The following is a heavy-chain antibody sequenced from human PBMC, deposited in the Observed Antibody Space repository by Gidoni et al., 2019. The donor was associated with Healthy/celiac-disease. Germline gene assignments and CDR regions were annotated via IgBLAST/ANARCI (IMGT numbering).Heavy chain of an antibody. CDR2: INAGNGNT. Sequence: QVQLVQSGAEVKKPGASVKVSCKASGYTFTSYAMHWVRQAPGQSLEWMGWINAGNGNTKYSQKFQGRVTITRDTSASTAYMELSSLRSEDTAVYYCARDPGGGSPFVWFDPWGQGTLVTVSS. J-gene: IGHJ5*02. V-gene: IGHV1-3*01. CDR3: ARDPGGGSPFVWFDP. D-gene: IGHD2-15*01. CDR1: GYTFTSYA.